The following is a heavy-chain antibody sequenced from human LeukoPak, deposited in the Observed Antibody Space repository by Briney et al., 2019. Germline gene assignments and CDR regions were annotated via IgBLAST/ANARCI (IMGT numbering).Heavy chain of an antibody. J-gene: IGHJ6*04. CDR2: INHSGST. V-gene: IGHV4-34*01. D-gene: IGHD6-13*01. CDR3: ARLPAAAATGYYGMDV. Sequence: SETLSLTCAVYGGSFSGYYRSWIRQPPGKGLEWIGEINHSGSTNYNPSLKSRVTISVDTSKNQFSLKLSSVTAADTAVYYCARLPAAAATGYYGMDVWGKGTTVTVSS. CDR1: GGSFSGYY.